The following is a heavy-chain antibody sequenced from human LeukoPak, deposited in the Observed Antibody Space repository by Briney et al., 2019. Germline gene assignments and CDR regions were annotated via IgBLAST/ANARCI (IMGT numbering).Heavy chain of an antibody. V-gene: IGHV3-23*01. CDR1: QFTTFSSYA. CDR2: MSGAGGRI. J-gene: IGHJ6*03. CDR3: AKKGQAGTGRNYMDV. Sequence: GGSLRLSCEASQFTTFSSYAMNWVRQAPGKRLEWVSIMSGAGGRIEYADSVNGRFTISRDNSRNTVYLHMNSLRAEDTAVYYCAKKGQAGTGRNYMDVWGKGTTVTVAS. D-gene: IGHD1-1*01.